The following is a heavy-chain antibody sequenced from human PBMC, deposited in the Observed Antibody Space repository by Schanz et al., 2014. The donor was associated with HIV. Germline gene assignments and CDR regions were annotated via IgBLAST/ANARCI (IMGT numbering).Heavy chain of an antibody. D-gene: IGHD5-18*01. Sequence: EVQLLDSGGGLVQPGGSLRLSCVASGFTFNNYAMTWVRQAPGKGLEWVSSISGSATTTYYAESVKGRVTISRDNSKNTLYLQMNNLKTEDTAVYYCAKAGLFFGQLWLGFFDYWGQGAQVTVSS. CDR2: ISGSATTT. J-gene: IGHJ4*02. V-gene: IGHV3-23*01. CDR1: GFTFNNYA. CDR3: AKAGLFFGQLWLGFFDY.